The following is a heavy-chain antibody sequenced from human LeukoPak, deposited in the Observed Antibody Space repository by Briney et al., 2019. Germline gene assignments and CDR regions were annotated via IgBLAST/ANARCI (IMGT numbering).Heavy chain of an antibody. V-gene: IGHV3-7*04. CDR3: VRDSSTPDY. CDR2: INQDGSEK. Sequence: PGGSLRLSCTASGFTFTSYWMSWVRQAPGKGLAWMANINQDGSEKYYADSVKGRFTISRDNARNTPHLQMNSLRAEATAVYYCVRDSSTPDYWGQGTLVTVSS. D-gene: IGHD3-10*01. CDR1: GFTFTSYW. J-gene: IGHJ4*02.